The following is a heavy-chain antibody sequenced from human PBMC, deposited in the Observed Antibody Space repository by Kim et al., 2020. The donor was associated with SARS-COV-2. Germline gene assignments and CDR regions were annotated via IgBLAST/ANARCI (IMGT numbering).Heavy chain of an antibody. V-gene: IGHV3-33*01. D-gene: IGHD6-25*01. J-gene: IGHJ6*03. CDR3: AREGYTSDDYYMDV. Sequence: YADSGTGRFTNSRDNSKNTLHLQMNGLRAEDTAVYYCAREGYTSDDYYMDVWGKGTTVTVSS.